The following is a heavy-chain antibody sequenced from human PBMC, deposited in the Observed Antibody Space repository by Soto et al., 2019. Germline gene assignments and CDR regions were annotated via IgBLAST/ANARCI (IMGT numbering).Heavy chain of an antibody. CDR3: ARDRDGFGV. Sequence: GGSLRLSCSASGFPFRSFAMNWIRQAPGKGLQWVKFISFDGSKEYYADSVRGRFTISRDNSTNTLDLQLDNLKVEDEAIYYCARDRDGFGVWGPGTLVTVSA. CDR2: ISFDGSKE. J-gene: IGHJ4*02. CDR1: GFPFRSFA. V-gene: IGHV3-30*01. D-gene: IGHD3-10*01.